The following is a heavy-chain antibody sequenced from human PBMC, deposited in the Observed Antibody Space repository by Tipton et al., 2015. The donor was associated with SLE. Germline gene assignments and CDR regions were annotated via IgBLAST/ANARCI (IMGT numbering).Heavy chain of an antibody. V-gene: IGHV4-4*08. D-gene: IGHD5-24*01. Sequence: TLSLTCTVSGASIGSHHWTWIRQPPGKGLEWIGYIYTSGSTNYNPSLKSRVTISVDTSKNQFSLKLSSVTAADTAVYYCAREMATIPYYFDYWGQGTLVTVSS. CDR2: IYTSGST. J-gene: IGHJ4*02. CDR3: AREMATIPYYFDY. CDR1: GASIGSHH.